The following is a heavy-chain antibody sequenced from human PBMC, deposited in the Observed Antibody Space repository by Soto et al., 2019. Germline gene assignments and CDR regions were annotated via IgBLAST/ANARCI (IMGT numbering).Heavy chain of an antibody. CDR2: ISAYNGNT. CDR1: GYTFTSYG. CDR3: ATQRDDYVWGSYRHPFDY. V-gene: IGHV1-18*04. Sequence: QVQLVQSGAEVKKPGASVKVSCKASGYTFTSYGISWVRQAPGQGLEWMGWISAYNGNTNYAQKFQGRVTITADESTSTAYMELSSLRSEDTAVYYCATQRDDYVWGSYRHPFDYWGQGTLVTVSS. D-gene: IGHD3-16*02. J-gene: IGHJ4*02.